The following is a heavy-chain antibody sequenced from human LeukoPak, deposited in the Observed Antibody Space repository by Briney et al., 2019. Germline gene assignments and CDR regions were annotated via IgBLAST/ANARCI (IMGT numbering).Heavy chain of an antibody. CDR1: GFTFSSYS. CDR3: AREGPQLVLYYGMDV. Sequence: PGGSLRLSCAASGFTFSSYSMNWVRQAPGKGLEWVSSISSSSSYIYYADSVKGRFTISRDNAKNSLYLQMNSLRAEDTAVYYCAREGPQLVLYYGMDVRGQGTTVTVSS. J-gene: IGHJ6*02. D-gene: IGHD6-13*01. CDR2: ISSSSSYI. V-gene: IGHV3-21*01.